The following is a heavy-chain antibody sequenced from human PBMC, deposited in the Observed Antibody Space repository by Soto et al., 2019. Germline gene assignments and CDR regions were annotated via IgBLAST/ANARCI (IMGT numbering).Heavy chain of an antibody. CDR2: IDWNDDE. CDR1: GFSISSSGVT. V-gene: IGHV2-5*01. CDR3: AHSGYIYGLGAFDS. Sequence: QITLKESGPALVKPTQTLTLTCTFSGFSISSSGVTVGWIRQPPGKALEWLALIDWNDDERYSPSLKSRLTITKDTSKNPVVLTMTNMDPVDTAIYFCAHSGYIYGLGAFDSWGLGTLVTVSS. D-gene: IGHD5-18*01. J-gene: IGHJ4*02.